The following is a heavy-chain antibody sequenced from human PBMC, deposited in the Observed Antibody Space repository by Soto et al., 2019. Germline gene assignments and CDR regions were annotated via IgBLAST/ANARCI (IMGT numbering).Heavy chain of an antibody. CDR3: ARSRGYSYGPQPYYYYYYGMDV. V-gene: IGHV1-69*13. CDR2: IIPIFGTA. J-gene: IGHJ6*02. Sequence: ASVKVSCKASGGTFSSYAISWVRQAPGQGLEWMGGIIPIFGTANYAQKFQGRVTITADESTSTAYMELSSLRSEDTAVYYCARSRGYSYGPQPYYYYYYGMDVWGQGTTVTVSS. D-gene: IGHD5-18*01. CDR1: GGTFSSYA.